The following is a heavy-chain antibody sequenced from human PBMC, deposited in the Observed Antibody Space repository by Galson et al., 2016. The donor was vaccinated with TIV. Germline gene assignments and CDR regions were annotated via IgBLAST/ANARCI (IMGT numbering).Heavy chain of an antibody. J-gene: IGHJ4*02. V-gene: IGHV3-23*01. CDR3: AKDRQWIPSTLDH. CDR1: GFTFGSYA. D-gene: IGHD5-18*01. CDR2: IGGSGGSP. Sequence: SLRLSCAASGFTFGSYAMNWVRQAPGKGLEWVSSIGGSGGSPYHADSVKGRFTISRDSSKNTVFLQMNSLRAEDTAIYYCAKDRQWIPSTLDHWGQGTLVTVSS.